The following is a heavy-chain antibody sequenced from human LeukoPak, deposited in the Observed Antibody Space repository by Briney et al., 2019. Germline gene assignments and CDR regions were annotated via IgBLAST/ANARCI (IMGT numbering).Heavy chain of an antibody. CDR2: ISGSGGST. V-gene: IGHV3-23*01. Sequence: GASLRLSCAASGFTFSSYAMSWVRQAPGKGLEWVSAISGSGGSTYYADSVKGRLTISRDNSKNTLYLQMNSLRAEDTAVYYCAKGSTVVTPGSWFDPWGQGTLVTVSS. D-gene: IGHD4-23*01. J-gene: IGHJ5*02. CDR3: AKGSTVVTPGSWFDP. CDR1: GFTFSSYA.